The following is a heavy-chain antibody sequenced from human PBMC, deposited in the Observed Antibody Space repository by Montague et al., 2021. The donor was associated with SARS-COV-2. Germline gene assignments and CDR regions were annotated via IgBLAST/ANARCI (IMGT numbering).Heavy chain of an antibody. J-gene: IGHJ6*02. D-gene: IGHD2-15*01. CDR3: ASHCGGGRCYFGMDV. V-gene: IGHV4-34*01. CDR2: ISHGGGT. Sequence: SETLSLTCDVYGGSFSSYWSWIRQPPGRGLEWVGHISHGGGTNYNPSLXXRFTISVDTSKNQVSLKLSSVTAADTAVYYCASHCGGGRCYFGMDVWGQGTTVTVSS. CDR1: GGSFSSY.